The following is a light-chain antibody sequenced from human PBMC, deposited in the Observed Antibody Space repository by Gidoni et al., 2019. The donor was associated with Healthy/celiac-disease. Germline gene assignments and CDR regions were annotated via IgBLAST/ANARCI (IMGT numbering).Light chain of an antibody. Sequence: QSALTQPASVSGSPGQSITISCTGTSSDVGGYNYVSWYQQHPGKAPKLMIYDVSNRPSGVSNRFSGSKSGNTASLTISGLQAEDEADYYCSSYTSSSTREGGYVFGTGTKVTVL. V-gene: IGLV2-14*03. CDR2: DVS. J-gene: IGLJ1*01. CDR3: SSYTSSSTREGGYV. CDR1: SSDVGGYNY.